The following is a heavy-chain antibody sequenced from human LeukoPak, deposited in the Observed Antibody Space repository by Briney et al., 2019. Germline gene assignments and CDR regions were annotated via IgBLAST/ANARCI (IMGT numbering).Heavy chain of an antibody. V-gene: IGHV3-21*01. CDR3: ARVLVAGTGKYYFDY. D-gene: IGHD6-19*01. J-gene: IGHJ4*02. Sequence: AGGSLRLSCAASGFTFSSYSMNWVRQAPGKGLEWVSSISSSSSYIYYADSVKGRFTISRDNAKNSLYLQMNSPRAEDTAVYYCARVLVAGTGKYYFDYWGQGTLVTVSS. CDR2: ISSSSSYI. CDR1: GFTFSSYS.